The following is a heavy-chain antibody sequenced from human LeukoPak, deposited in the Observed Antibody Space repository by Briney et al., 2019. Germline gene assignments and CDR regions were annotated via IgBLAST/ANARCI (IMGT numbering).Heavy chain of an antibody. J-gene: IGHJ4*02. CDR2: INPNSGGT. D-gene: IGHD5-18*01. CDR1: GDTFTAYY. Sequence: ASVKVSCKTSGDTFTAYYMHWVRQAPGQGLDWMGWINPNSGGTNYAQKFQGRVTMTRDTSISTAYMELNRLRSDDTAVYYCARDGNTAMVSDYWGRGTLVTVSS. V-gene: IGHV1-2*02. CDR3: ARDGNTAMVSDY.